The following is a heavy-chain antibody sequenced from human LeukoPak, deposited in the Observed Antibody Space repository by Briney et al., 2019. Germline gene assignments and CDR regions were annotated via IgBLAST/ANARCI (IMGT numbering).Heavy chain of an antibody. CDR2: ISAYNGNT. CDR3: ARQPYYYDSSGPTGVYYYYGMDV. J-gene: IGHJ6*02. V-gene: IGHV1-18*01. D-gene: IGHD3-22*01. CDR1: GYTFTSYG. Sequence: ASVKVSCKASGYTFTSYGISWVRQAPGQGLEWMGWISAYNGNTNYAQKLQGRVTMTTDTSTSTAYMELRSLRSDDTAVYYCARQPYYYDSSGPTGVYYYYGMDVWGQGTTVTVSS.